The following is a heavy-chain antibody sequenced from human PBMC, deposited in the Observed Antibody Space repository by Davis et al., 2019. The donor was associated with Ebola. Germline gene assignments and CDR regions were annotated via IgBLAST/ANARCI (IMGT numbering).Heavy chain of an antibody. J-gene: IGHJ4*02. CDR1: GYTFTTYW. CDR2: IYPGASDT. D-gene: IGHD3-3*02. Sequence: GESLKISCKGSGYTFTTYWIGWVRQMPGKGLEWMGIIYPGASDTRYSPSFQGQVTISADKSISTAYLQWSSLKASDTAMYYCARRGGWSGAFLDYWGQGTLVTVSS. CDR3: ARRGGWSGAFLDY. V-gene: IGHV5-51*01.